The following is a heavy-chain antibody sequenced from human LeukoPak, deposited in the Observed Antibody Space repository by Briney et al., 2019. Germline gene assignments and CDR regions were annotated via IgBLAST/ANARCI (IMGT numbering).Heavy chain of an antibody. CDR1: GGSFSGYY. CDR3: ARSRTEWELLGY. CDR2: INHSGST. V-gene: IGHV4-34*01. J-gene: IGHJ4*02. Sequence: PSETLSLTCAVYGGSFSGYYWCWIRQPPGKGLEWIGEINHSGSTNYNPSLKSRVTISVDTSKNQFSLKLSSVTAADTAVYYCARSRTEWELLGYWGQGTLVTVSS. D-gene: IGHD1-26*01.